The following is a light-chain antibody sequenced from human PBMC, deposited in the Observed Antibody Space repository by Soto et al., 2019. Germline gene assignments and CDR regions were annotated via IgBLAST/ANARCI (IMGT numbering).Light chain of an antibody. CDR1: QSVRSN. V-gene: IGKV3-15*01. Sequence: EIVMTQSPGTLSVSPGERATLSCRASQSVRSNLAWYQQKPGQAPRLLIYGASTRATGIPARFSGSGSGTELPLTISSLQSEDFGVYYCQQYNDWPGTFGQGTTLEVK. CDR3: QQYNDWPGT. J-gene: IGKJ2*01. CDR2: GAS.